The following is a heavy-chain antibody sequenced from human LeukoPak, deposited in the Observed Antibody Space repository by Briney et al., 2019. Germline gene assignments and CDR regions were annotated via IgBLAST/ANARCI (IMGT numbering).Heavy chain of an antibody. Sequence: SETLSLTCTVSGGSISSYYWSWIRQPAGKGLEWIGRFYSGGSADYNPSLKSRVTMSVDTSKNQFSLKLSSVTAADTAVYYCARETTVVTPGRSDVFDIWGQGTMVTVSS. CDR1: GGSISSYY. D-gene: IGHD4-23*01. J-gene: IGHJ3*02. CDR2: FYSGGSA. V-gene: IGHV4-4*07. CDR3: ARETTVVTPGRSDVFDI.